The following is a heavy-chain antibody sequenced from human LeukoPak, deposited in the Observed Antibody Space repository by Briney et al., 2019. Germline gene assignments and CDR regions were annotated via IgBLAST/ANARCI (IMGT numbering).Heavy chain of an antibody. CDR2: ISSSSSTI. CDR3: ARGAYVWGSYRYTGYYFDY. CDR1: GFTFSSYS. Sequence: GGSLRLSCAASGFTFSSYSMNWVRQAPGKGLEWVSYISSSSSTIYYADSVKGRFTISRDNAKNSLNPQMNSLRDEDTAVYYCARGAYVWGSYRYTGYYFDYWGQGTLVTVSS. V-gene: IGHV3-48*02. D-gene: IGHD3-16*02. J-gene: IGHJ4*02.